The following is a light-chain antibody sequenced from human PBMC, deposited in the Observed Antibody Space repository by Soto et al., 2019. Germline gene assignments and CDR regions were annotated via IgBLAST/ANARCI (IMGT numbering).Light chain of an antibody. J-gene: IGKJ1*01. Sequence: IQMTQSPSILSVPVGDRVTITCRASQSISNSLAWYQQRPGTAPKLLIYDASTLENGVPSRFSGSGSGTEFTLTISSLQPDDSATYYCQQYSYYRTFGQGTKVDIK. CDR1: QSISNS. CDR2: DAS. CDR3: QQYSYYRT. V-gene: IGKV1-5*01.